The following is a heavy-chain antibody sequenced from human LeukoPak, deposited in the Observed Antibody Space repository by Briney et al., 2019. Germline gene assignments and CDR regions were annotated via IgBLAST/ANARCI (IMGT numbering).Heavy chain of an antibody. D-gene: IGHD3-10*01. CDR2: ISAYNGNT. J-gene: IGHJ6*02. V-gene: IGHV1-18*01. Sequence: ASVKVSCKASGFTFTSYGISWARQAPGQGLEWMGWISAYNGNTNYAQKLQGRVTMTTDTSTSTAYMELRSLRSDDTAVYYCARENDYYGSGSPYYYYGMDVWGQGTTVTVSS. CDR3: ARENDYYGSGSPYYYYGMDV. CDR1: GFTFTSYG.